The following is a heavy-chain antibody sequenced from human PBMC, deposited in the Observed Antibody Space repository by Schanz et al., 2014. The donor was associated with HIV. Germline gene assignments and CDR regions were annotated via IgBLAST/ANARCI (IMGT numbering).Heavy chain of an antibody. D-gene: IGHD3-22*01. J-gene: IGHJ4*02. CDR2: VAFDGGNK. V-gene: IGHV3-30*19. Sequence: VQLVESGGGLVKPGGSLRLSCEASGFTFNIYGMHWVRQAPGKGLEWVAVVAFDGGNKYYADSVKGRFTISRDISKNTLYLHVNSLRAEDTAVYYCAKDSGDSGGYYTYYFDYWGQGTLVTVSS. CDR1: GFTFNIYG. CDR3: AKDSGDSGGYYTYYFDY.